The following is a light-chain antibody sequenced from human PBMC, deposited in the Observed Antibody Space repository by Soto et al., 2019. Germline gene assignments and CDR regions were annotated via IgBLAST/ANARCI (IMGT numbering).Light chain of an antibody. CDR2: DAS. Sequence: EIMMIPPPATLSRNIGERPKISCRSIQSISSWLAWYQQKPGKAPKLLIYDASSLESGVPSRFSGSGSGTEFTLTISSLQPDDFATYYCQQYNSYLTWTFGQGT. CDR1: QSISSW. CDR3: QQYNSYLTWT. J-gene: IGKJ1*01. V-gene: IGKV1-5*01.